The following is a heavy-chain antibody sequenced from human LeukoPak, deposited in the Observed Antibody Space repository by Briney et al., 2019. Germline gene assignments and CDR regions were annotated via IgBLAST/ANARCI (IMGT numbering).Heavy chain of an antibody. D-gene: IGHD3-3*01. CDR3: ARGYYDFWSGYSTYYYYGMDV. CDR2: ISSSGSTI. V-gene: IGHV3-48*03. Sequence: AGGSLRLSCAASGFTFSSYEMNWVRQAPGKGLEWVSYISSSGSTIYYADSVKGRFTISRDNAKNSLYLQMNSLRDEDTAVYYCARGYYDFWSGYSTYYYYGMDVWGQGTTVTVSS. CDR1: GFTFSSYE. J-gene: IGHJ6*02.